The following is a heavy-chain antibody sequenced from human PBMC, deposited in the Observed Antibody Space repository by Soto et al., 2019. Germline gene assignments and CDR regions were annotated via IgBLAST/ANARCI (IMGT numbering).Heavy chain of an antibody. CDR1: GGTFSSYA. CDR2: IIPIFGTA. J-gene: IGHJ5*02. CDR3: AREMRAAPPAHTAANWFDP. D-gene: IGHD6-6*01. Sequence: GASVKVSCKASGGTFSSYAISWVRQAPGQGLEWIGGIIPIFGTANYAQKFQGRVTITADESTSTAYMELSSLRSEDTAVYYCAREMRAAPPAHTAANWFDPWGQGTLVTVSS. V-gene: IGHV1-69*13.